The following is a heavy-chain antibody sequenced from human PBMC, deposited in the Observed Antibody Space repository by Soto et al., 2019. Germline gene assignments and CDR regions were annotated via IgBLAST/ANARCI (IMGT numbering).Heavy chain of an antibody. D-gene: IGHD4-4*01. CDR1: GYSFAGYW. CDR3: ARQGGSNYVKKYYYYGMDV. Sequence: GESLKISCKGSGYSFAGYWITWVRQKPGKGLEWMGRIDPSDSQTYYSPSFRGHVTISATKSITTVFLQWSSLRASDTAMYYCARQGGSNYVKKYYYYGMDVWGQGTTVTVSS. CDR2: IDPSDSQT. V-gene: IGHV5-10-1*01. J-gene: IGHJ6*02.